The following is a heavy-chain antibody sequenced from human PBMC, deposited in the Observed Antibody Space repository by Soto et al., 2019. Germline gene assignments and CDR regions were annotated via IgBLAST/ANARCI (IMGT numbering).Heavy chain of an antibody. CDR2: ISGGSDST. J-gene: IGHJ1*01. Sequence: GGSLRLSCAASGFTFSIYAMSWVRQAPGQGLEWVSAISGGSDSTSYADSVKGRFTISRDNSRNTLYLQMNSLKADDTAVYYCARVLNGGWYAIGCFQDWGQGTVVTVSS. CDR1: GFTFSIYA. D-gene: IGHD6-19*01. CDR3: ARVLNGGWYAIGCFQD. V-gene: IGHV3-23*01.